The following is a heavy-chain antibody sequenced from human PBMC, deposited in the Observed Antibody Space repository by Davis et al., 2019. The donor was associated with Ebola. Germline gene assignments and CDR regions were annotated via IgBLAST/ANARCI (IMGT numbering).Heavy chain of an antibody. CDR3: ARSSSRYSSSSSYYYYGMDV. CDR1: GYTFTGYY. D-gene: IGHD6-13*01. V-gene: IGHV1-2*04. CDR2: INPNSGGT. Sequence: ASVKVSCTASGYTFTGYYMHWVRQAPGQGLEWMGWINPNSGGTNYAQKFQGWVTMTRDTSLSTAYMELSRLRSDDTAVYYCARSSSRYSSSSSYYYYGMDVWGQGTTVTVSS. J-gene: IGHJ6*02.